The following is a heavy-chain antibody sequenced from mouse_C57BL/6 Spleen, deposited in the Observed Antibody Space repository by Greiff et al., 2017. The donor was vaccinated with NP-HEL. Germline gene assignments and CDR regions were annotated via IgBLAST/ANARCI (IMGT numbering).Heavy chain of an antibody. Sequence: QVQLQQPGAELVKPGASVKLSCKASGYTFTSYWMHWVKQRPGQGLEWIGMIHPNSGSTNYNEKFKSKATLTVDKSSSTAYMQLSSLTSEDSAVYYCAREGGYRGFAYWGQGTLVTVSA. D-gene: IGHD5-1-1*01. CDR2: IHPNSGST. J-gene: IGHJ3*01. V-gene: IGHV1-64*01. CDR1: GYTFTSYW. CDR3: AREGGYRGFAY.